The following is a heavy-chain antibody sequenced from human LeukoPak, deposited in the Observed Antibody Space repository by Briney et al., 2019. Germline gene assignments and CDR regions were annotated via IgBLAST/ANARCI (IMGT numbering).Heavy chain of an antibody. V-gene: IGHV3-53*01. CDR3: ARVVSSSSIYYYYYMDV. D-gene: IGHD6-6*01. Sequence: GGSLRLSCAASGFSLSDNYMIWIRQAPGKGLEWVSVIYSGGSTYYADSVKGRFTISRDNSKNTLYLQMNSLRAEDTAVYYCARVVSSSSIYYYYYMDVWGKGTTVTVSS. J-gene: IGHJ6*03. CDR1: GFSLSDNY. CDR2: IYSGGST.